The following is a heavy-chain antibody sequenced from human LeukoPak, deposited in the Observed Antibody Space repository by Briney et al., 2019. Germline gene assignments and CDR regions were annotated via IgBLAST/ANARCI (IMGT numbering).Heavy chain of an antibody. CDR3: SRGGAPAGYAYDI. Sequence: GGSLRLSCAASGFTFSSYSMNWVRQATGEGLEWVSAIGTACDTYYPDSVKGRFTISRDNAKNSFYLQMDNLRPGDTAVYYCSRGGAPAGYAYDIWGHGTVVTVSS. V-gene: IGHV3-13*01. J-gene: IGHJ3*02. CDR2: IGTACDT. CDR1: GFTFSSYS. D-gene: IGHD6-13*01.